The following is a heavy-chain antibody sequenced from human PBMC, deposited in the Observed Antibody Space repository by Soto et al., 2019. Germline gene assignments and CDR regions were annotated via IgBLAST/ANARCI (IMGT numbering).Heavy chain of an antibody. CDR1: GFTFSSYA. Sequence: GGSLRLSCAASGFTFSSYAMSWVRQAPGKGLEWVSGISWNSGSIGYADSVKGRFTISRDNAKNTLYLQMNSLKTEDTAVYYCTTDHGTAFNDHWGQGTLVTVSS. D-gene: IGHD2-8*02. V-gene: IGHV3-9*01. J-gene: IGHJ4*02. CDR2: ISWNSGSI. CDR3: TTDHGTAFNDH.